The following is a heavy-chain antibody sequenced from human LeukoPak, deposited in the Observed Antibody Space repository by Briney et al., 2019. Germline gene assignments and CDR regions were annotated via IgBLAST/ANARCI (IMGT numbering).Heavy chain of an antibody. J-gene: IGHJ4*02. CDR1: GFIFSDYY. CDR3: TSGSSSVGY. V-gene: IGHV3-11*01. CDR2: ISPSQNDI. Sequence: PGGSLRLSCAASGFIFSDYYMSWIRRAPGKGLEWVAYISPSQNDIYYTESVRGRFTISRDNAKNSLYLQMSSLRADDTAVYYCTSGSSSVGYWGQGTLVTVSS. D-gene: IGHD6-6*01.